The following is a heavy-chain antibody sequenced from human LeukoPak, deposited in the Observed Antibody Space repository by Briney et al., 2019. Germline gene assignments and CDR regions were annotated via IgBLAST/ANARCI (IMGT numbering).Heavy chain of an antibody. Sequence: SETLSLTCTVSGGSISSYYWSWIRQPPGKGLEWIGYIYYSGSTNSNPSLKSRVIISVDTSKNQFSLKLSSVTAADTAVYYCARVDNGNYYYYGMDVWGQGTTVTVSS. J-gene: IGHJ6*02. CDR1: GGSISSYY. V-gene: IGHV4-59*01. CDR3: ARVDNGNYYYYGMDV. D-gene: IGHD1-1*01. CDR2: IYYSGST.